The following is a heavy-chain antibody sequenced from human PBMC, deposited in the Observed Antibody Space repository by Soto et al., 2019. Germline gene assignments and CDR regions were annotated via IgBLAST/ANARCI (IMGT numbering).Heavy chain of an antibody. CDR2: VFTTGTT. CDR3: ARDFNSIFDDFADMRWNFDP. J-gene: IGHJ5*02. CDR1: GGSINNYY. V-gene: IGHV4-4*07. D-gene: IGHD3-3*02. Sequence: SETLSLTCSVTGGSINNYYWSWVRQSAEKGLEWIGRVFTTGTTDYNPSLKGRVTISVDTSKNQFSLSLRSVTAADTAIYYCARDFNSIFDDFADMRWNFDPWGQGTLVTVSS.